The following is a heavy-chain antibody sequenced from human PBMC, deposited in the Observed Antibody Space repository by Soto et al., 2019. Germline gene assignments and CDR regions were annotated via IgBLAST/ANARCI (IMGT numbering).Heavy chain of an antibody. D-gene: IGHD2-21*01. V-gene: IGHV1-69*13. CDR1: GVTFSSYA. Sequence: SVKVSCKASGVTFSSYAISWVRQAPGQGLEWMGGIIPIFGTANYAQKFQGRVTITADESTSTAYMELSSLRSEDTAVYYCARDGDPDYYYYYGMDVWGQGTTVTVSS. CDR2: IIPIFGTA. J-gene: IGHJ6*02. CDR3: ARDGDPDYYYYYGMDV.